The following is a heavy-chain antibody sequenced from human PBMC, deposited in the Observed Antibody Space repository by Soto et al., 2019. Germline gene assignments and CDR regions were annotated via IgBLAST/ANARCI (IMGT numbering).Heavy chain of an antibody. CDR3: AKDWVITTFLIPTFDY. Sequence: PGGSLRLSCAASGFTFSSYAMSWVRQAPGKGLEWVSAISGSGGSTYYADSVKGRFTISRDNSKNTLYLQMNSLRAEDTAVYYCAKDWVITTFLIPTFDYWGQGTLVTVS. V-gene: IGHV3-23*01. CDR1: GFTFSSYA. J-gene: IGHJ4*02. CDR2: ISGSGGST. D-gene: IGHD3-22*01.